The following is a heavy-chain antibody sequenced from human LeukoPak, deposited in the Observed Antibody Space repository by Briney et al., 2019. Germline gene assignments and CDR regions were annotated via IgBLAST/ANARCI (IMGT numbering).Heavy chain of an antibody. V-gene: IGHV1-2*02. D-gene: IGHD3-3*01. CDR1: GYTFTSYG. CDR3: ASDITIFGVVIRNGY. Sequence: ASVKVSCKASGYTFTSYGISWVRQAPGQGLEWMGWINPNSGGTNYAQKFQGRVTMTRDTSISTAYMELSRLRSDDTAVYYCASDITIFGVVIRNGYWGQGTLVTVSS. J-gene: IGHJ4*02. CDR2: INPNSGGT.